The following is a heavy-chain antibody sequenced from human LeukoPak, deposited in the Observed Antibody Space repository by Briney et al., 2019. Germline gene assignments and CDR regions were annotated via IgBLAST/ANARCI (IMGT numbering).Heavy chain of an antibody. V-gene: IGHV4-4*02. CDR3: ARDTAAGTCYFDY. D-gene: IGHD6-13*01. CDR1: GGSMSRSNW. Sequence: PAETLSFTCAVSGGSMSRSNWWRWVRQPPGKGLEGIGEIYHSGRTNYNPALKSRVTISVDKSNNQYSLKLRSVSRADTDVYYCARDTAAGTCYFDYCGQGPLATVSS. CDR2: IYHSGRT. J-gene: IGHJ4*02.